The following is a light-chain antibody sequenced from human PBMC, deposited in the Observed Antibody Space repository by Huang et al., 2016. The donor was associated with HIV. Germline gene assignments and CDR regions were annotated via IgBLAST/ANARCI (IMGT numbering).Light chain of an antibody. CDR3: HQYNDWPIT. V-gene: IGKV3-15*01. Sequence: EIVMTQSPATLSVSPVGRATLSCRASQSVSSNLAWYQQKPGQAPRLLIYGASTRATGVPGRCRCSGSGTEFTRTISYPQSEDFAVYFCHQYNDWPITFGPGTKVDIK. J-gene: IGKJ3*01. CDR1: QSVSSN. CDR2: GAS.